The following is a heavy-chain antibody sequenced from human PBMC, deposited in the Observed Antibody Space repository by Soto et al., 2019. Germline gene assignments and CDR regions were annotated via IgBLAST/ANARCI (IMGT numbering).Heavy chain of an antibody. J-gene: IGHJ4*02. CDR2: MNPNSGDT. Sequence: QVQLVQSGAEVKKPGASVKVSCKASGYTFTSYEINWVRQATGQGLEWMGWMNPNSGDTGYAQKFQGRVTMTRTTSISTAYMELSSLRSADTAVYSCARGELLWFGELLRWGQGTLVTVSS. CDR3: ARGELLWFGELLR. CDR1: GYTFTSYE. D-gene: IGHD3-10*01. V-gene: IGHV1-8*01.